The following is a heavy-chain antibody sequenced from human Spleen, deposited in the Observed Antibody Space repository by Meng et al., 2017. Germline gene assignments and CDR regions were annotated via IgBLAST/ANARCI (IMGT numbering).Heavy chain of an antibody. Sequence: WGSLRLSCAVSGFTFSTSIIHWFRQAPGKGLEWMTAISSDGRGKYYADSVKGRFTISRDDSKNTIYVQMNSLRVEDTAVYYGAKEYYDILTGYWFDPWGQGTLVTVSS. D-gene: IGHD3-9*01. J-gene: IGHJ5*02. CDR3: AKEYYDILTGYWFDP. V-gene: IGHV3-30*17. CDR1: GFTFSTSI. CDR2: ISSDGRGK.